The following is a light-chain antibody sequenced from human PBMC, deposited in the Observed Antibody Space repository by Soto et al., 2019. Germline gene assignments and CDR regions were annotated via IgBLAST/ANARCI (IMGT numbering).Light chain of an antibody. CDR3: QQYNSYCS. V-gene: IGKV1-5*03. Sequence: DIQMTQSPSTLSASVGDRVTITCRASQGVGSWLAWYQQKPGKAPKLLIYAASTLESGVPSRFSGSGSGTEFTLTISSLQPDDFATYYCQQYNSYCSFGQGTKVDIK. CDR1: QGVGSW. CDR2: AAS. J-gene: IGKJ1*01.